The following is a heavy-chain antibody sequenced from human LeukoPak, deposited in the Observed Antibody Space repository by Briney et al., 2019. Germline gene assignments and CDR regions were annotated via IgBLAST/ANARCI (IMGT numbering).Heavy chain of an antibody. V-gene: IGHV3-15*07. J-gene: IGHJ3*02. Sequence: GGSLRLSCAASGFTFSNAWMNWVRQAPGKGLEWVGRIKSKTDGGTTDYAAPVKGRFTISRDDSKNTLYLQMNSLKTEDTAVYYCTTDLVGGYYFTLAFDIWGQGTMVTVSS. D-gene: IGHD3-22*01. CDR3: TTDLVGGYYFTLAFDI. CDR2: IKSKTDGGTT. CDR1: GFTFSNAW.